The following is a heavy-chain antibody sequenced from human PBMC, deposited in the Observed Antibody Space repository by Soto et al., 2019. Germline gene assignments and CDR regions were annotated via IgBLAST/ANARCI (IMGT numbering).Heavy chain of an antibody. D-gene: IGHD3-10*01. CDR2: ISYDGSNK. V-gene: IGHV3-30-3*01. Sequence: QVQLVESGGGVVQPGRSLRLSCAASGFTFSSYAMHWVRQAPGKGLEWVAVISYDGSNKYYADSVKGRFTISRDNSKNTLYLQMNSLRAEDTAVYYCARVFRSGHAVAPVGYWGQGTLVTVSS. CDR3: ARVFRSGHAVAPVGY. CDR1: GFTFSSYA. J-gene: IGHJ4*02.